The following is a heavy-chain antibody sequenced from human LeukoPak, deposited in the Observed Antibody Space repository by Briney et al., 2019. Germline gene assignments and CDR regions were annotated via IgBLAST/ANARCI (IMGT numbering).Heavy chain of an antibody. CDR1: GYSFTSYW. CDR3: ARLFYYYDSSGYYSPYYYYMDV. D-gene: IGHD3-22*01. CDR2: IYPGDSDT. Sequence: GEPLKISCKGSGYSFTSYWIGWVRQMPGKGLEWMGIIYPGDSDTRYSPSFQGQVTISADKSISTAYLQWSSLKASDTAMYYCARLFYYYDSSGYYSPYYYYMDVWGKGTTVTVSS. V-gene: IGHV5-51*01. J-gene: IGHJ6*03.